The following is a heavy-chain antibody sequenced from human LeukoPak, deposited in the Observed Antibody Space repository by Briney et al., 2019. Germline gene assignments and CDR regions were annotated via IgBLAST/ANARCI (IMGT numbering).Heavy chain of an antibody. CDR2: IYYSGST. J-gene: IGHJ4*02. CDR1: GGSISRYY. Sequence: SETLSLTCTVSGGSISRYYWSWIRQPPGKGLEWIGYIYYSGSTNYKSSLKSRVTISVDTSKNQFSLKLSSVTAADTAVYYCARTRYYYNSRSYGAPYYFDYWGQGTLVTVSS. V-gene: IGHV4-59*08. D-gene: IGHD3-10*01. CDR3: ARTRYYYNSRSYGAPYYFDY.